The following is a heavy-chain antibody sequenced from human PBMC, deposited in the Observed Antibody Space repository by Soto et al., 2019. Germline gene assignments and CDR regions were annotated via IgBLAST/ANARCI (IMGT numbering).Heavy chain of an antibody. Sequence: EVQLVQSGAEVKKPGESLRISCKASGYTFTNSWISWVPQMPGKGLEWMGRIDPNDFYTNYGPSFQGHVTISADTSISTVFLQWDSLTASDTAMYYCSRHHFLGGGEDYWGQGTLVTVSS. V-gene: IGHV5-10-1*01. CDR3: SRHHFLGGGEDY. CDR1: GYTFTNSW. CDR2: IDPNDFYT. D-gene: IGHD3-16*01. J-gene: IGHJ4*02.